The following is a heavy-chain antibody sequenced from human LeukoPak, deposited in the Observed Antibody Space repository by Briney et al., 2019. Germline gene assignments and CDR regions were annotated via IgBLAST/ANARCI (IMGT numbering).Heavy chain of an antibody. CDR2: INPSGGST. CDR1: GYSFTSYH. J-gene: IGHJ4*02. V-gene: IGHV1-46*01. CDR3: ARGSRPVYNLLTGKRYFDY. Sequence: ASVKVSCKASGYSFTSYHMHWVRQAPGQGLEWMGIINPSGGSTNYAQKFQGRVTMTRDMSTSTVYMELSSLRSEDTAVYYCARGSRPVYNLLTGKRYFDYWGQGTLLTVSS. D-gene: IGHD3-9*01.